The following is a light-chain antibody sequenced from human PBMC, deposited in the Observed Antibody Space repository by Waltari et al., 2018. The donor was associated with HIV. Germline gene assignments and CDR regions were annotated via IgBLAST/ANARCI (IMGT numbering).Light chain of an antibody. J-gene: IGKJ4*01. Sequence: DIQMTPSPSSLSASVGDKVTITCQASQDIRNYLNWFQQKPGKAPKLLIYDASRGETGVPSRFSGGGSGTDFTFTISNLQPEDLATYYCHQYDYSCTFGGGTRVEIK. CDR1: QDIRNY. CDR2: DAS. CDR3: HQYDYSCT. V-gene: IGKV1-33*01.